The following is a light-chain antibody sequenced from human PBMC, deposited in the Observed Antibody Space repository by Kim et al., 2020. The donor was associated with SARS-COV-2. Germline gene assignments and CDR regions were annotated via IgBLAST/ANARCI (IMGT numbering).Light chain of an antibody. V-gene: IGLV3-1*01. CDR1: KLGNKY. CDR3: QAWDTDTVI. J-gene: IGLJ2*01. Sequence: SYELTQAPSVSVSPGQTASITCFGDKLGNKYPCWYQQKPGKSPVLVIYHDDKRPSGIPDRFSASSSGNTATLTISETQAMDEADYYCQAWDTDTVIFGGGTQLTVL. CDR2: HDD.